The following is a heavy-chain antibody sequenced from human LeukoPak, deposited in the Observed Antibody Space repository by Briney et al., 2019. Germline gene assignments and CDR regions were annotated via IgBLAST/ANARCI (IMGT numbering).Heavy chain of an antibody. CDR3: ATGQASDFWSGYSDY. Sequence: SVKVSCKASGGTFSSYAISWVRQAPGQGLEWMGGIIPIFGTANYAQKFQGRATITTDEPTSTAYMELSSLRSEDSAVYYCATGQASDFWSGYSDYWGQGTLVTVSS. J-gene: IGHJ4*02. D-gene: IGHD3-3*01. CDR2: IIPIFGTA. V-gene: IGHV1-69*05. CDR1: GGTFSSYA.